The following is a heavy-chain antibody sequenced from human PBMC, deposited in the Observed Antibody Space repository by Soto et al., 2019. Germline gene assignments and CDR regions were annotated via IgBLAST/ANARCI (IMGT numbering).Heavy chain of an antibody. Sequence: SVKVSCKASGFTFTSSAVQWVRQARGQRLEWIGWIVVGSGNTNYAQKFQERVTITRDNSKSTLYLQMNSLRVEDTATYYCAGALENPYFYYGLNVWGQGTTVTVSS. J-gene: IGHJ6*02. CDR1: GFTFTSSA. CDR3: AGALENPYFYYGLNV. D-gene: IGHD1-1*01. V-gene: IGHV1-58*01. CDR2: IVVGSGNT.